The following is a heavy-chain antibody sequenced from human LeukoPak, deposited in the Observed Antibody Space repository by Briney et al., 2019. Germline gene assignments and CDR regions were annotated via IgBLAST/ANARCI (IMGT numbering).Heavy chain of an antibody. CDR1: GGSISSSSYS. D-gene: IGHD3/OR15-3a*01. CDR2: IYCSGST. V-gene: IGHV4-39*01. CDR3: ARVGPQATPYYYYYYGMDV. Sequence: SETLSLTCTVSGGSISSSSYSWGWIRQPPGKGLEWIGSIYCSGSTYYNPSLKSRVTISVDTSKNQFSLKLSSVTAADTAVYYCARVGPQATPYYYYYYGMDVWGQGTTVTVSS. J-gene: IGHJ6*02.